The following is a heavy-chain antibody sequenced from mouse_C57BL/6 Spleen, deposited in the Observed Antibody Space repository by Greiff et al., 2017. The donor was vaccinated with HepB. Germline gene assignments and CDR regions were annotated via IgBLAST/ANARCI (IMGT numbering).Heavy chain of an antibody. D-gene: IGHD1-1*01. CDR2: IYPGSGST. V-gene: IGHV1-55*01. CDR3: ARSHYCGSSYDWYFDV. Sequence: VQLQQPGAELVKPGASVKMSCKASGYTFTSYWITWVKQRPGQGLEWIGEIYPGSGSTNYNEKFKSKATLTVDTSSSTAYMQLSSLTSEDSAVYYCARSHYCGSSYDWYFDVWGTGTTVTVSS. CDR1: GYTFTSYW. J-gene: IGHJ1*03.